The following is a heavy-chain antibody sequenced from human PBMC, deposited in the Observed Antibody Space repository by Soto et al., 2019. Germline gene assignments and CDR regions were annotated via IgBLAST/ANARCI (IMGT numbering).Heavy chain of an antibody. D-gene: IGHD3-9*01. J-gene: IGHJ6*02. CDR1: GDSIRSGNHY. V-gene: IGHV4-30-4*01. CDR2: IYYSGST. Sequence: SETLSLTCTVSGDSIRSGNHYWSWIRQPPGKGLEWIGYIYYSGSTYYSPSLKSRVTISVDTSKNQFSLKLNSVTAADTAVYYWARGDILTVYGCMDVWGQGTTVTVSS. CDR3: ARGDILTVYGCMDV.